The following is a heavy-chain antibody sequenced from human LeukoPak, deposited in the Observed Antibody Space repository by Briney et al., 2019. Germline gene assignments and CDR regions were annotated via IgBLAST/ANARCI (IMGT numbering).Heavy chain of an antibody. CDR2: IYYSGST. V-gene: IGHV4-30-4*01. CDR1: GGSISSGDYY. J-gene: IGHJ4*02. D-gene: IGHD3-22*01. CDR3: ARVSSNYYDSTPKLGCFDY. Sequence: SETLSLTCTVSGGSISSGDYYWSWIRQPPGKGLEWIGYIYYSGSTYYNPSLKSRVTISVDTSKNQFSLKLSSVTAADTAVYYCARVSSNYYDSTPKLGCFDYWGQGTLVTVSS.